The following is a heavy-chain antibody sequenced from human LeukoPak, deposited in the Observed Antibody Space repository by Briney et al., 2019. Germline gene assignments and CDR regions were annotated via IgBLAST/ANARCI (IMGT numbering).Heavy chain of an antibody. CDR2: IWYDGSNK. J-gene: IGHJ3*02. CDR1: GFTFSSYG. CDR3: ARDYYGSGSYYNLLGAFDI. V-gene: IGHV3-33*01. D-gene: IGHD3-10*01. Sequence: HSGGSLRLSCAASGFTFSSYGMHWVRQAPGKGLEWVAVIWYDGSNKYHADSVKGRFTISRDNSKNTLYLQMNSLRAEDTAVYYCARDYYGSGSYYNLLGAFDIWGQGTMVTVSS.